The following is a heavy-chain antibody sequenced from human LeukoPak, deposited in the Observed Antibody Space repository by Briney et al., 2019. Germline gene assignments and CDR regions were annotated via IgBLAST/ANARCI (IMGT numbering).Heavy chain of an antibody. CDR1: GYTFTTYG. CDR3: ARDGPLYFDY. J-gene: IGHJ4*02. Sequence: ASVKVSCKTSGYTFTTYGISWVRQAPGQGLEWMGWISVYNGKTNYAQKLQGRVSMTTDTSTSTAYMELRSLRSDDTAVYHCARDGPLYFDYWGQGTLVTISS. CDR2: ISVYNGKT. V-gene: IGHV1-18*01.